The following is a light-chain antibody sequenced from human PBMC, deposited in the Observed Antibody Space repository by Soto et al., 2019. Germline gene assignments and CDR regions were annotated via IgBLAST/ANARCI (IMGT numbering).Light chain of an antibody. CDR1: QSISSTY. CDR3: QQYFGSLYT. CDR2: AAS. J-gene: IGKJ2*01. Sequence: SVLTQSPGTLSLSPGEGATLSCRTSQSISSTYLAWYQQRPGQAPRLLIYAASSRATGIQDRFSGSGSRTEFTLTISRLEPEDFALYYCQQYFGSLYTIGQGTKLEIK. V-gene: IGKV3-20*01.